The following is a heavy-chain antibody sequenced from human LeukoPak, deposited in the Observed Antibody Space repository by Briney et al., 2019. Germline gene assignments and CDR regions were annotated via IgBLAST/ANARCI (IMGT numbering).Heavy chain of an antibody. V-gene: IGHV1-46*01. Sequence: GASVKVSCKASGYTFTSYYMHWVRQAPGQGLERMGIINPSGGSTSYAQKFQGRVTMTRDTSTSTVYMELSSLRSEDTAVYYCARSGRRQYGMDVWGQGTTVTVSS. CDR2: INPSGGST. J-gene: IGHJ6*02. D-gene: IGHD6-25*01. CDR1: GYTFTSYY. CDR3: ARSGRRQYGMDV.